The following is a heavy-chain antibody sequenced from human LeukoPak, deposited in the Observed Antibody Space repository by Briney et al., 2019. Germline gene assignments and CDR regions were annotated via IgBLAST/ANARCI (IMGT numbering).Heavy chain of an antibody. CDR3: ARLSTRDYYGSGSYYGVEWFDP. D-gene: IGHD3-10*01. Sequence: GGSLRLSCAASGFTFSSYSMNWVRQAPGKGLEWVSYISSSSSTIYYADSVKGRFTISRDNAKNSLYLQMNSLRAEDTAVYYCARLSTRDYYGSGSYYGVEWFDPWGQGTLVTVSS. V-gene: IGHV3-48*01. CDR1: GFTFSSYS. J-gene: IGHJ5*02. CDR2: ISSSSSTI.